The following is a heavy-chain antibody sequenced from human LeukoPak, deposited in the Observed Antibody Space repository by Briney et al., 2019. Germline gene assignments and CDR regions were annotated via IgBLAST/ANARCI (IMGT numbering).Heavy chain of an antibody. V-gene: IGHV1-2*02. J-gene: IGHJ3*02. D-gene: IGHD4-17*01. CDR1: GYTFTGYY. CDR3: ARATTVTIRKRTAFDI. CDR2: INPNSGGT. Sequence: ASVKVSCKASGYTFTGYYMHWVRQAPGQGLEWMGWINPNSGGTNYAQKFQGRVTMTRDTSISTAYMELSRLRSDDTAVYYCARATTVTIRKRTAFDIWGQGTMVTVSS.